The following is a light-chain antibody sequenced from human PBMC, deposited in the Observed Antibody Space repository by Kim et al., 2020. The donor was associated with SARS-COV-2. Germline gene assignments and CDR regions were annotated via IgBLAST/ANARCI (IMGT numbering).Light chain of an antibody. CDR2: DAS. V-gene: IGKV1-33*01. J-gene: IGKJ3*01. CDR1: QDIKKY. CDR3: KQSDNIPCT. Sequence: DIQMTQSPSSLSASVGDRVTITCQASQDIKKYLNWFQQKPGKAPKLLIYDASNLEVGVPSRFSGSGSGTHFTLTISGLQPVDVATYSCKQSDNIPCTCGPGTKVDIK.